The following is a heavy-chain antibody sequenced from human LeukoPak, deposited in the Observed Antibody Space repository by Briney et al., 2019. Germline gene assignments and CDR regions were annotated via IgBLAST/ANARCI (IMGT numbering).Heavy chain of an antibody. J-gene: IGHJ6*02. CDR2: ISYDGSNK. CDR3: AKVWAVAGTYYYYGMDV. CDR1: GFSFGNYG. D-gene: IGHD6-19*01. V-gene: IGHV3-30*18. Sequence: PGGSLRLSCAASGFSFGNYGMSWVRQAPGKGLEWVAVISYDGSNKYYADSVKGRFTISRDNSKNTLCLQMNSLRAEDTAVYYCAKVWAVAGTYYYYGMDVWGQGTTVTVSS.